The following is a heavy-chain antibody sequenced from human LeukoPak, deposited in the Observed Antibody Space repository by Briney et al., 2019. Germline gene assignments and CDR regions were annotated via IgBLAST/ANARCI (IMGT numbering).Heavy chain of an antibody. Sequence: PGGSLRLSCAASGFTVSSNYMTWVRQAPGKGLEWVANIKQDGSEKYYVDSVKGRFTISRDNAKNSLYLQMNDLRAEDTAVYYCARDSSSTYYFDSWGQGTLVTVSS. J-gene: IGHJ4*02. CDR3: ARDSSSTYYFDS. D-gene: IGHD6-6*01. CDR2: IKQDGSEK. V-gene: IGHV3-7*01. CDR1: GFTVSSNY.